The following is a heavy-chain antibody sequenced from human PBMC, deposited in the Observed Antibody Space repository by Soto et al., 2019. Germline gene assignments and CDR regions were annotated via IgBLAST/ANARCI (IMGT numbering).Heavy chain of an antibody. D-gene: IGHD2-2*02. J-gene: IGHJ6*02. V-gene: IGHV1-69*13. CDR1: GGTFSSYA. Sequence: ASVKVSCKASGGTFSSYAISWVRQAPGQGLEWMGGIIPIFGTANYAQKFQGRVTIAADESTSTAYMELSSLRSEDTAVYYCARDGGVVVPAAIRPSYYGMDVWGQGTTVTVSS. CDR2: IIPIFGTA. CDR3: ARDGGVVVPAAIRPSYYGMDV.